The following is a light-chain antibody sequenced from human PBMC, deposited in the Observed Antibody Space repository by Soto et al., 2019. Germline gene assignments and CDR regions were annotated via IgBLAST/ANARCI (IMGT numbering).Light chain of an antibody. CDR2: RAS. J-gene: IGKJ5*01. V-gene: IGKV3-20*01. CDR3: QQYGGSPAT. Sequence: EIVLTQSPGTLSLSPGDRATLSCRASQSIRDNYLAWYQQKPGQAPGLLIYRASIRATGIPDRFSGSGSGTDFTLTISRLEPEDFVVYYCQQYGGSPATFGQGTRLEIK. CDR1: QSIRDNY.